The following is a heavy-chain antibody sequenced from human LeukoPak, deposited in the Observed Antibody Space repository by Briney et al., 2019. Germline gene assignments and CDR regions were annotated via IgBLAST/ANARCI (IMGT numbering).Heavy chain of an antibody. V-gene: IGHV3-53*05. D-gene: IGHD3-9*01. CDR2: IYSGGST. CDR3: AGRYYDILTGGREGFDY. J-gene: IGHJ4*02. Sequence: GGSLRLSCAASGFTVSSNYMSWVRQAPGKGLEWVSVIYSGGSTYYADSVKGRFTISRDNSKNTLSLQMNSLRAEDTAVYYCAGRYYDILTGGREGFDYWGQGTLVTVSS. CDR1: GFTVSSNY.